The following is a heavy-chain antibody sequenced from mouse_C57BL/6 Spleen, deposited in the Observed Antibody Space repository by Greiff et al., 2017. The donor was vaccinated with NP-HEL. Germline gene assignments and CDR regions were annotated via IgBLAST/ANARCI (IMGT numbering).Heavy chain of an antibody. CDR2: ISSGSSTI. CDR3: ARKRAGTMYFDV. D-gene: IGHD3-3*01. CDR1: GFTFSDYG. V-gene: IGHV5-17*01. Sequence: EVQGVESGGGLVKPGGSLKLSCAASGFTFSDYGMHWVRQAPEKGLEWVAYISSGSSTIYYADTVKGRFTISRDNAKNTLFLQMTSLRSEDTAMYYCARKRAGTMYFDVWGTGTTVTVSS. J-gene: IGHJ1*03.